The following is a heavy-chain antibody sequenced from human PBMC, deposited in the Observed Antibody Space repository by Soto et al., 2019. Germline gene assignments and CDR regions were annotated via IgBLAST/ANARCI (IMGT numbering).Heavy chain of an antibody. V-gene: IGHV1-3*05. CDR2: INGGNGNT. CDR3: ARAVAVPADFDY. D-gene: IGHD6-19*01. CDR1: GYTFTGYA. J-gene: IGHJ4*02. Sequence: QVQLVQSGAEEKKPGASVKVSCKASGYTFTGYAMHWVRQAPGQRLEWMGWINGGNGNTKYSQKFQGRVTITRDTSASTACMELSSLRSEDTAVYYCARAVAVPADFDYWGQGTLVTVSS.